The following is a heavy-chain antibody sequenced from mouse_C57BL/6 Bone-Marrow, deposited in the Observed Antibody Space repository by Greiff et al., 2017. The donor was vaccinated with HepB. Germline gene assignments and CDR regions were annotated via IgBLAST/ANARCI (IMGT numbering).Heavy chain of an antibody. CDR3: ARSTVVANYWYFDV. D-gene: IGHD1-1*01. V-gene: IGHV1-82*01. Sequence: QVQLQQSGPELVKPGASVKISCKASGYAFSSSWMNWVKQRPGKGLEWIGRIYPGDGDTNYNGKFKGKATLTADKSSSTAYMQLSSLTSEDSAVYFCARSTVVANYWYFDVWGTGTTVTVSS. J-gene: IGHJ1*03. CDR2: IYPGDGDT. CDR1: GYAFSSSW.